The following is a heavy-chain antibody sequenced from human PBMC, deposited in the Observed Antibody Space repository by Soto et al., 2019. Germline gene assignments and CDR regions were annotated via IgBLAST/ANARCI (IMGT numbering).Heavy chain of an antibody. Sequence: PSETLSITCTVSVGSISSYYWSWIRQPPGKGLEWFGYIYYSGSTNYNPSLKSRVTISVDTSKNQFSLKLSSVTAADTAVYYCARGQYYDFWSGYSLYYYGMDVWGQGTTVTVSS. D-gene: IGHD3-3*01. CDR1: VGSISSYY. CDR3: ARGQYYDFWSGYSLYYYGMDV. V-gene: IGHV4-59*01. CDR2: IYYSGST. J-gene: IGHJ6*02.